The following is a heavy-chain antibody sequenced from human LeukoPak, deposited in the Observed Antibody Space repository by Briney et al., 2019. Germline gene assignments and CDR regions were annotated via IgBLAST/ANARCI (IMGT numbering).Heavy chain of an antibody. Sequence: GSLRLSCAASGFTFSSYSMNWIRQPPGKGLEWIGSIYYSGSTYYNPSLKSRVTISVDTSKNQFSLKLSSVTAADTAVYYCARQGPNDTYYYDSSGYYDAFDIWGQGTMVTVSS. V-gene: IGHV4-39*01. D-gene: IGHD3-22*01. CDR2: IYYSGST. J-gene: IGHJ3*02. CDR1: GFTFSSYS. CDR3: ARQGPNDTYYYDSSGYYDAFDI.